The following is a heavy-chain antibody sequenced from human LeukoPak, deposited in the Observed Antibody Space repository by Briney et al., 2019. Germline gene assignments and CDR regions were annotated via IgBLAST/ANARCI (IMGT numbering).Heavy chain of an antibody. CDR2: IIPILGIA. J-gene: IGHJ6*02. V-gene: IGHV1-69*04. Sequence: SVKVSCKPSGGTFSSYTISWVRQAPGQGLEWMGRIIPILGIANYAQKLQGRVTITADKSTSTAYMELSSLRSEDTAVYYCARDPIVVVAATHYYYYYGMDVWGQGTTVTVSS. D-gene: IGHD2-15*01. CDR1: GGTFSSYT. CDR3: ARDPIVVVAATHYYYYYGMDV.